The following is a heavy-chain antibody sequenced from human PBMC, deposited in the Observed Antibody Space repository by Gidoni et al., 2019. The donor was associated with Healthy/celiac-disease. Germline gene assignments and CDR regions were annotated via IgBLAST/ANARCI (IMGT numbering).Heavy chain of an antibody. D-gene: IGHD3-9*01. CDR2: ISTYNGNT. Sequence: QVQLVQSGAEVKKPWASVKVSCKASGFTSTSYGNSWVRQAPGQGLEWMGWISTYNGNTNYAQKLQGRVTMTTDTSTSTAYMELRSLRSDDTAVYYCARDRELKYFDWIGRGMDVWGQGTTVTVSS. CDR1: GFTSTSYG. J-gene: IGHJ6*02. CDR3: ARDRELKYFDWIGRGMDV. V-gene: IGHV1-18*01.